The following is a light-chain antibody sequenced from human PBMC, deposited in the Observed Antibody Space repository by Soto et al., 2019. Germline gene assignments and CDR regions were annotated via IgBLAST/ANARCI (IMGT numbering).Light chain of an antibody. CDR1: SSDVGGYNY. CDR3: SSYTSSSTLNV. J-gene: IGLJ1*01. Sequence: QSALTQPASVSGSPGQSITISCNGTSSDVGGYNYVSWYQQHPGKAPKLMIYEVSNRPSGVSNRFSGSKSGNTASLTISGLQAEDEADYYCSSYTSSSTLNVFGTGTKVTAL. CDR2: EVS. V-gene: IGLV2-14*01.